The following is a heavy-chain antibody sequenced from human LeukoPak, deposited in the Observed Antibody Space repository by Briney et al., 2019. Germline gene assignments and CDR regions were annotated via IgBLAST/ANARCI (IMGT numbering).Heavy chain of an antibody. Sequence: SVKVSCKASGGTFSSYAISWVRQAPGQGLEWMGGIIPIFGTANYAQKFQGRVTITADESTSTAYMELSSLRSEDTAVYYCARGGRIAGWFDPWGQGTLVTVSS. D-gene: IGHD6-6*01. CDR2: IIPIFGTA. CDR3: ARGGRIAGWFDP. J-gene: IGHJ5*02. V-gene: IGHV1-69*01. CDR1: GGTFSSYA.